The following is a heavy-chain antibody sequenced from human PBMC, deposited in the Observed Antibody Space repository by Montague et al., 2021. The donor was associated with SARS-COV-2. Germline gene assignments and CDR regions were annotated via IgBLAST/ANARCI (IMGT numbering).Heavy chain of an antibody. Sequence: SETLSLTCTVSGGSITSTNYYWAWIRQPPGKGLEWIGSISFSWSTYHXXXLKSRVTMSVDTSMNQFSLRLSTVTAADTALYYCARQNHGRGWYEISFEYWGQGTLATVSS. V-gene: IGHV4-39*01. D-gene: IGHD6-19*01. CDR1: GGSITSTNYY. J-gene: IGHJ4*02. CDR2: ISFSWST. CDR3: ARQNHGRGWYEISFEY.